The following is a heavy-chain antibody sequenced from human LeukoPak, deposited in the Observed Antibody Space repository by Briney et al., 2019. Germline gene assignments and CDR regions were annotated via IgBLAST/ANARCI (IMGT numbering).Heavy chain of an antibody. Sequence: ASVKVSCKASGYTFTGYYMHWVRQAPGQGLEWMGWINPNSGGTNYAQKFQGRVTMTRDTSISTAYMELSRLRSDDTAVYYCARGEDIVVEPAAESYYYYGMDVWGQGTTVTVSS. J-gene: IGHJ6*02. V-gene: IGHV1-2*02. CDR3: ARGEDIVVEPAAESYYYYGMDV. D-gene: IGHD2-2*01. CDR2: INPNSGGT. CDR1: GYTFTGYY.